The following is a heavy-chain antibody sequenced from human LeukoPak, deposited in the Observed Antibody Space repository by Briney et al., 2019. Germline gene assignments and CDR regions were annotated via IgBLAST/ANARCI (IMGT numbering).Heavy chain of an antibody. CDR3: ARWNGGSSLFDY. Sequence: ASVKVPCKASGYTFTGYYMHWVRQAPGQGLEWMGWINPNSGGTNYAQKFQGRVTMTRDTSISTAYMELSRLRSDDTAVYYCARWNGGSSLFDYWGQGTLVTVSS. D-gene: IGHD1-26*01. CDR1: GYTFTGYY. V-gene: IGHV1-2*02. CDR2: INPNSGGT. J-gene: IGHJ4*02.